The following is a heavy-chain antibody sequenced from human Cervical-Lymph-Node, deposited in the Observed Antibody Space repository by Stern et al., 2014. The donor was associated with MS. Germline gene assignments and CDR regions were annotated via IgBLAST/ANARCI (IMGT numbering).Heavy chain of an antibody. J-gene: IGHJ4*02. CDR2: IYYSGST. D-gene: IGHD3-16*01. V-gene: IGHV4-31*03. CDR1: GGSISSGGYY. CDR3: AREGAEGLPLID. Sequence: VQLVESGPGLVKPSQTLSLTCTVSGGSISSGGYYWSWLRQHPGKGLEWMGYIYYSGSTYYNPSLKSRVTISVDTSKNQFSLKLSSVTAADTAVYYCAREGAEGLPLIDWGQGTLVTVSS.